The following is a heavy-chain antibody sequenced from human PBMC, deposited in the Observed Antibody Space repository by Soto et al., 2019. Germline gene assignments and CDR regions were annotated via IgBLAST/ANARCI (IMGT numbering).Heavy chain of an antibody. CDR3: VRQNNRAGSFDS. J-gene: IGHJ4*02. CDR1: GGTIGDYY. D-gene: IGHD6-13*01. V-gene: IGHV4-59*01. CDR2: IYYTGKT. Sequence: SETLSLTCSISGGTIGDYYWSWIRQPPGKGLEWLAYIYYTGKTDQNPSLERRGPISLGTSKSQCSLNLRSVTAADTAVYYCVRQNNRAGSFDSWGPG.